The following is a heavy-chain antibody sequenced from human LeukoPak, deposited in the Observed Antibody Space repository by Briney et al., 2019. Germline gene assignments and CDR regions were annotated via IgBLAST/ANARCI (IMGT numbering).Heavy chain of an antibody. CDR3: ASARGYSSEYK. Sequence: PGGSLRLSCAASGFSFSDYYMTWIRQAPGRGLECVSYISTSSSDTNYADSVKGRFTISRDNSKNSLYLQMNSLRAEDTALYYCASARGYSSEYKWGQGTLVTVSS. D-gene: IGHD6-19*01. J-gene: IGHJ4*02. V-gene: IGHV3-11*03. CDR1: GFSFSDYY. CDR2: ISTSSSDT.